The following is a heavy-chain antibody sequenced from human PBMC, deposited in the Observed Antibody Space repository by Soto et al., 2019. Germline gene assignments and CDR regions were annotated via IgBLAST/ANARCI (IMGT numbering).Heavy chain of an antibody. D-gene: IGHD3-10*01. CDR2: INHSGST. J-gene: IGHJ4*02. V-gene: IGHV4-34*01. Sequence: SETLSLTCAVYGGSFSGYYWSWIRQPPGKGLEWIGEINHSGSTNYNPSLKSRVTISVDTSKNQFSLKLSSVTAADTAVYYCARADRYYGSGTAYDYWGQGTLVTVSS. CDR1: GGSFSGYY. CDR3: ARADRYYGSGTAYDY.